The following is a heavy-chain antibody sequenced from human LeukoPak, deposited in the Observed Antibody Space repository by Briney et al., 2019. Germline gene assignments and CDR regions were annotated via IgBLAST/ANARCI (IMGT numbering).Heavy chain of an antibody. J-gene: IGHJ3*02. Sequence: SQTLSLTCAISGDIVSTNSSWNWIRQSPSSGLEWLGRTYYRSKWYNDYVVSVKGRISISPDTSKNQFSLHLNSVTPEDTAVYFCARGGQGDGYSADEAFDIWGQGTMVTVS. V-gene: IGHV6-1*01. D-gene: IGHD5-18*01. CDR3: ARGGQGDGYSADEAFDI. CDR1: GDIVSTNSS. CDR2: TYYRSKWYN.